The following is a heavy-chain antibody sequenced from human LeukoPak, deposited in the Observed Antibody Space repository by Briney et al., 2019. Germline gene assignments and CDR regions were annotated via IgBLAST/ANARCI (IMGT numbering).Heavy chain of an antibody. D-gene: IGHD1-26*01. J-gene: IGHJ4*02. CDR3: ARVRGGATHRAGSFDY. CDR2: ISSSSSYI. CDR1: EFSVGSNY. V-gene: IGHV3-21*01. Sequence: GGSLRLSCAASEFSVGSNYMTWVRQAPGKGLEWVSSISSSSSYIYYADSVKGRFTISRDNAKNSLYLQMNSLRAEDTAVYYCARVRGGATHRAGSFDYWGQGTLVTVSS.